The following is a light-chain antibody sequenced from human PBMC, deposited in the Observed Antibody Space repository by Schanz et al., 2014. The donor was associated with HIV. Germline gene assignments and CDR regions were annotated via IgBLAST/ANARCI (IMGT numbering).Light chain of an antibody. V-gene: IGKV3-20*01. CDR3: QQYGSSPL. CDR1: QSVSSK. Sequence: EMVMTQSPATLSVSPGEEATLSCRASQSVSSKLAWYQQKPGQAPRLLIYGASSRATGIPDRFSGSGSGTDFTLTISRLEPEDFAVYYCQQYGSSPLFGQGTKVEIK. CDR2: GAS. J-gene: IGKJ1*01.